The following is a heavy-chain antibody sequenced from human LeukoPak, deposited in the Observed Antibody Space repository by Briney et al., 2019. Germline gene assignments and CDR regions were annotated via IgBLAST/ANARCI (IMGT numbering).Heavy chain of an antibody. Sequence: GGSLRLSCAASGFTFSSSALNWVRQAPGKGLEWVSAVIGSGGSTYYADSVKGRFSIFRDISKNTLYLQMNSLRAEDTAIYYCAKGDSSSWYLFDPWGQGTLVTVSS. D-gene: IGHD6-13*01. CDR2: VIGSGGST. J-gene: IGHJ5*02. CDR1: GFTFSSSA. V-gene: IGHV3-23*01. CDR3: AKGDSSSWYLFDP.